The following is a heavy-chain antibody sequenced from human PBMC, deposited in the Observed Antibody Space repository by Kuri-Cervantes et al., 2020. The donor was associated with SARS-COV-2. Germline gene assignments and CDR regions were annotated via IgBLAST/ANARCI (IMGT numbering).Heavy chain of an antibody. D-gene: IGHD3-3*01. CDR3: ARFYTWEGYYDFWSGYSLTPHYFDY. V-gene: IGHV7-4-1*02. CDR1: GYTFTSYA. CDR2: INTNTGNP. J-gene: IGHJ4*02. Sequence: ASVKVSCKASGYTFTSYAMNWVRQAPGQGLEWMGWINTNTGNPTYAQGFTGRFVFSLDTSVSTAYLQISSLKAEDTAVYYCARFYTWEGYYDFWSGYSLTPHYFDYWGQGNLVNISS.